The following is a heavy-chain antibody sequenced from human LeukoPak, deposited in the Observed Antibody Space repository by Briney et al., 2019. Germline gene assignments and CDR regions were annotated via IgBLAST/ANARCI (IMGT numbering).Heavy chain of an antibody. J-gene: IGHJ3*02. Sequence: PGGSLRLSCAASGFTFSSYWMHWVRQAPGKGLVWVSRINSDGSSTTYADSVKGRFTISRDNAKNTLYLQMNSLRAEDTAVYYCARLSPGRGFGGVIVNTHAFDIWGQGTMVTVSS. CDR1: GFTFSSYW. CDR3: ARLSPGRGFGGVIVNTHAFDI. D-gene: IGHD3-16*02. CDR2: INSDGSST. V-gene: IGHV3-74*01.